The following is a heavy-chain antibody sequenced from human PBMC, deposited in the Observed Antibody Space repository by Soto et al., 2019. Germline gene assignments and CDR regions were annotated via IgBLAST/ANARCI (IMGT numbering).Heavy chain of an antibody. CDR1: GGTFSSYA. D-gene: IGHD2-8*01. V-gene: IGHV1-69*01. Sequence: QVQLVQSGAEVKKPGSSVKVSCKASGGTFSSYAISWVRQAPGQGLEWMGGIIPIFGTANYAQKFQGRVTMPADESKSTAYMGLSSLRSEDTAVCYCAGWGEWGLMVKGGYYYYGMDVWGQGTTVTVSS. J-gene: IGHJ6*02. CDR2: IIPIFGTA. CDR3: AGWGEWGLMVKGGYYYYGMDV.